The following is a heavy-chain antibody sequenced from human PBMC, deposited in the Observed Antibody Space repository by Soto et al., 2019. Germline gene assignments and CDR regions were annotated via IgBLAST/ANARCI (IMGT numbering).Heavy chain of an antibody. J-gene: IGHJ4*02. V-gene: IGHV4-31*03. CDR2: IYYSGST. CDR1: GGSISSGGYY. D-gene: IGHD1-26*01. CDR3: ATGLPYSQSNRYFDY. Sequence: NPSETLSLTCTVSGGSISSGGYYWSWIRQHPGKGLEWIGYIYYSGSTYYNPSLKSRVTISVDTSKNQFSLKLSSVTAADTAVYYCATGLPYSQSNRYFDYWGQGTLVTVSS.